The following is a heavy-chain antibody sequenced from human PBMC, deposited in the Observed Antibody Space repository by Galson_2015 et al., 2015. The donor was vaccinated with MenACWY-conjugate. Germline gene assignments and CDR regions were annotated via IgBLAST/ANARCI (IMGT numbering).Heavy chain of an antibody. D-gene: IGHD3-10*01. Sequence: SQRLSCAASGFTFSSYAMNWVRQAPGKGLEWVSAISGSGDSTYYADSVKGRFTISRDNSKNTLYLLMISLGAEDTAVYYRAQDRALYYFSSGSSIFDYWGQGTLVTVSS. CDR3: AQDRALYYFSSGSSIFDY. V-gene: IGHV3-23*01. CDR2: ISGSGDST. J-gene: IGHJ4*02. CDR1: GFTFSSYA.